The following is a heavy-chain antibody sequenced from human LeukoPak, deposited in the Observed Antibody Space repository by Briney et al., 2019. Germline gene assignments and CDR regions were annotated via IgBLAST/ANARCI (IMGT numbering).Heavy chain of an antibody. CDR2: IYYSGST. J-gene: IGHJ1*01. Sequence: SETLSLTCTVSGGSISSSSYYWGWIRQPPGKGLEWIGRIYYSGSTYYNPSLKSRVTISVDTSKNQFSLKLSSVTAADTAVYYCARDDSGLPSAVRYFQHWGQGTLVTVSS. CDR3: ARDDSGLPSAVRYFQH. V-gene: IGHV4-39*07. CDR1: GGSISSSSYY. D-gene: IGHD3-10*01.